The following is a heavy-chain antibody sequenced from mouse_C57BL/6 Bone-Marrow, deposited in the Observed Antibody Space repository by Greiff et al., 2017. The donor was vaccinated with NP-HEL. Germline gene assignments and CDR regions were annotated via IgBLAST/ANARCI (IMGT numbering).Heavy chain of an antibody. Sequence: EVKVVESGGGLVQPGGSLKLSCAASGFTFSDYYMYWVRQTPEKRLEWVAYISNGGGSTYYPDTVKGRFTISRDNAKNTLYLQMSRLKSEDTAMYYCARLTTVVATDYAMDYWGQGTSVTVSS. V-gene: IGHV5-12*01. J-gene: IGHJ4*01. CDR2: ISNGGGST. CDR1: GFTFSDYY. CDR3: ARLTTVVATDYAMDY. D-gene: IGHD1-1*01.